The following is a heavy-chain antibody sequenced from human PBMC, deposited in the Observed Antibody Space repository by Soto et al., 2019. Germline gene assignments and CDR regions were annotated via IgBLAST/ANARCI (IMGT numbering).Heavy chain of an antibody. D-gene: IGHD3-3*01. CDR3: ARDTRSAYYPDH. V-gene: IGHV4-31*03. Sequence: PSETLSLTCTVSGGSVSSGSYYWSWIRQHPGRGLEWIGYIYYTGNTYYNPSLKSRLAISVDTSKNQFSLKLTSVTAADTAVYYCARDTRSAYYPDHWGQGTLVTAPQ. J-gene: IGHJ4*02. CDR1: GGSVSSGSYY. CDR2: IYYTGNT.